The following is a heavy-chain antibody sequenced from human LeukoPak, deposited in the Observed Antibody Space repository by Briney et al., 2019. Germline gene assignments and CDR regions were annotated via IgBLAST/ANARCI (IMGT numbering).Heavy chain of an antibody. V-gene: IGHV3-23*01. D-gene: IGHD3-16*01. Sequence: GGSLRLSCVASGFTFSTYGMSWVRQAPGKGLERVSDISGSGGTTYYADSVKGRFTISRDNSQNTLYLQLSSLRAEDTAVYYCAKTNYYDGPFYFDFWGQGALVPVSS. CDR2: ISGSGGTT. CDR3: AKTNYYDGPFYFDF. CDR1: GFTFSTYG. J-gene: IGHJ4*02.